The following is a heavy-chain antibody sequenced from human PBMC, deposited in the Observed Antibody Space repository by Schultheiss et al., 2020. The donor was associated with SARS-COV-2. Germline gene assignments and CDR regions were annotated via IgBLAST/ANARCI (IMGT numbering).Heavy chain of an antibody. J-gene: IGHJ4*02. D-gene: IGHD2-15*01. CDR1: GGSISSGGYY. CDR2: ISYSGRT. Sequence: SETLSLTCTVSGGSISSGGYYWSWIRQHPGKGLEWIGCISYSGRTYYNPSLKSRVTISVDTSKNQFSLKLSSVTAADTAVYYCARGDLVVAATYFDYWGQGTLVTVSS. CDR3: ARGDLVVAATYFDY. V-gene: IGHV4-39*01.